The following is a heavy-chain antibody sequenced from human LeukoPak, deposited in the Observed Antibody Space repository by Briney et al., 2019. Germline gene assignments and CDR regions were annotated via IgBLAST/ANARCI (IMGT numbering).Heavy chain of an antibody. D-gene: IGHD3-3*01. CDR3: ARHLYPHSSTIFGVVRYFDY. Sequence: GESLKISCKGSGYSFTSYWSGWVRQMPGKGLEWMGIIYPGDSDTRNSPSFQGPVTLSADKSISTAYLRSSSPKASDTAMYYCARHLYPHSSTIFGVVRYFDYWGQGTLVTVSS. CDR1: GYSFTSYW. V-gene: IGHV5-51*01. CDR2: IYPGDSDT. J-gene: IGHJ4*02.